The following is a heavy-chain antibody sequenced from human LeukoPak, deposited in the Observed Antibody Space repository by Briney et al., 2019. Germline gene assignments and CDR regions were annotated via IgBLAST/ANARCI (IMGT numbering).Heavy chain of an antibody. J-gene: IGHJ4*02. Sequence: SETLSLTCAVYGGSFSRYSWSWIRQPPGKGLEWIGEITYSGSTNYNPSLKSRLIISVDTSKNQFSLKLNSVTAADTAVYYCARGFTFTPGRHGITSGLCFDYWGQGALVTVSS. D-gene: IGHD3-10*01. CDR1: GGSFSRYS. V-gene: IGHV4-34*01. CDR2: ITYSGST. CDR3: ARGFTFTPGRHGITSGLCFDY.